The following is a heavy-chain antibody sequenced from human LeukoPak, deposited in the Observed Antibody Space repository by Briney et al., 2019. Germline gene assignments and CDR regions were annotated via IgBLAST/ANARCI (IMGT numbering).Heavy chain of an antibody. CDR3: TRALDY. CDR2: IKQNGGEK. CDR1: GFTFSNFW. V-gene: IGHV3-7*04. J-gene: IGHJ4*02. Sequence: GGSLILSCSTSGFTFSNFWMDWVRQAPGNGLEWVANIKQNGGEKYYADSVKGRLTISRDNAKNSLYLQMNSLRVEDTAVYYCTRALDYWGQGTLVTVSS.